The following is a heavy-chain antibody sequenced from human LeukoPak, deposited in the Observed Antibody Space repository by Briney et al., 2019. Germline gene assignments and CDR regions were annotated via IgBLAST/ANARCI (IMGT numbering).Heavy chain of an antibody. J-gene: IGHJ4*02. CDR3: ARDLHSGAYTFDY. Sequence: GGSLRLSCAASGFTFSSSAMTWVRQSPRKGLEWVSTISASGGSTFFADSVKGRFTISRDNAKNSLYLQMNSLRDEDTAVYYCARDLHSGAYTFDYWGQGTLVTVSS. V-gene: IGHV3-23*01. D-gene: IGHD1-26*01. CDR2: ISASGGST. CDR1: GFTFSSSA.